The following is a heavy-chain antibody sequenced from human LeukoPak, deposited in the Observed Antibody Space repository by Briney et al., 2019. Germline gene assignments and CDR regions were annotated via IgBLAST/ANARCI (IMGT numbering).Heavy chain of an antibody. J-gene: IGHJ3*02. CDR3: ARAVSFRDAFDI. CDR2: IYYSGST. CDR1: GGSISSYY. D-gene: IGHD3-16*01. V-gene: IGHV4-59*01. Sequence: SETLSLTCTVSGGSISSYYWSWIRQPPGKGLEWIGYIYYSGSTNYNPSLKSRVTISVDTSKNQFSLKLSSATAADTAVYYCARAVSFRDAFDIWGQGTMVTVSS.